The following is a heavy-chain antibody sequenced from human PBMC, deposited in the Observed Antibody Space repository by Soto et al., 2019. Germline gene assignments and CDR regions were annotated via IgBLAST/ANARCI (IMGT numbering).Heavy chain of an antibody. CDR3: ARGDILIGSRNWFDP. V-gene: IGHV4-34*01. J-gene: IGHJ5*02. CDR2: INHIGIT. CDR1: GGSFINHY. Sequence: QVQLQQWGAGLLKPSETLSLTCAVYGGSFINHYWSWIRQPPGKGLEWIGEINHIGITNYNPSLKSRVNLSVDTFKKHFSLKLSSVAAADTAVYYCARGDILIGSRNWFDPWGQGTLVTVSS. D-gene: IGHD3-9*01.